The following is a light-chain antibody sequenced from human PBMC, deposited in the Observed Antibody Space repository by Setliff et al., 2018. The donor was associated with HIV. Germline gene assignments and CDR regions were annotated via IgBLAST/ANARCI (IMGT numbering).Light chain of an antibody. CDR1: SSDIGAYNV. Sequence: QSALAQPPSASGSPGQSVTISCTGTSSDIGAYNVVSWFQQHPGKAPKVMIYDVNQRPSGVPDRFSGSKSGNTASLTVSGLQPEDDADYYCSSYAGSNKSVFGTGTKVTVL. J-gene: IGLJ1*01. CDR2: DVN. V-gene: IGLV2-8*01. CDR3: SSYAGSNKSV.